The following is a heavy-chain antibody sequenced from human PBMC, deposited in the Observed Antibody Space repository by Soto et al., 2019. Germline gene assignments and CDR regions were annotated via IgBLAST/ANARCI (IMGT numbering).Heavy chain of an antibody. Sequence: GSLRLACAVPGFIFSTYVMHWVRQAPGKGLEWVAVILYDGSKEFYADSVKGRFSISRDNSKNTLYLQMNTLRAEDTETYYCSRGAGAADINRFDIWGQGSLVTVYS. J-gene: IGHJ5*02. CDR3: SRGAGAADINRFDI. D-gene: IGHD6-13*01. CDR1: GFIFSTYV. CDR2: ILYDGSKE. V-gene: IGHV3-30*03.